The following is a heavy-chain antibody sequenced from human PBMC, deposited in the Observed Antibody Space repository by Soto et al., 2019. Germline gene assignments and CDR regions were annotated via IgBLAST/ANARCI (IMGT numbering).Heavy chain of an antibody. Sequence: GASVKVSCKVSGYTLTELSMHWVRQAPGKGLEWMGGFDPEDGETIYAQKFQGRVTMTEDTSTDTAYMELSSLRSEDTAVYYCATGTMVRGVIIKWAHDAFDIWGQGTMVTVS. CDR2: FDPEDGET. CDR3: ATGTMVRGVIIKWAHDAFDI. V-gene: IGHV1-24*01. D-gene: IGHD3-10*01. CDR1: GYTLTELS. J-gene: IGHJ3*02.